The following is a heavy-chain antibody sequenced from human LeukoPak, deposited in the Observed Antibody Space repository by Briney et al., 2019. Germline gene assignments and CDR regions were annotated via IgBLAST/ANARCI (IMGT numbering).Heavy chain of an antibody. CDR2: IKQDGSEK. V-gene: IGHV3-7*03. CDR1: GFTFSNYW. J-gene: IGHJ4*02. D-gene: IGHD6-25*01. Sequence: SGGSLRLSCAASGFTFSNYWMSWVRQTPGKGLEWVANIKQDGSEKYYVDSVKGRFTISRDNAKNSLYLQMNSLRAEDMAVYYCARPLIAAELDYWGQGTLVTVSS. CDR3: ARPLIAAELDY.